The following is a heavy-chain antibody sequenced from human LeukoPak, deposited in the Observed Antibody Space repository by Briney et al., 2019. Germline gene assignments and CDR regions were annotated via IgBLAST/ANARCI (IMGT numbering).Heavy chain of an antibody. V-gene: IGHV1-2*02. CDR1: GYTFIAYH. CDR2: INPNSGAA. CDR3: VRRPAMSGFDP. J-gene: IGHJ5*02. Sequence: GASVKVSCKAAGYTFIAYHMHWVRQASGEGGFEWLGWINPNSGAANYALKFQGRVTMTRDTSINTAYLELSSLRFDDTAMYYCVRRPAMSGFDPWGQGTLVTVSS.